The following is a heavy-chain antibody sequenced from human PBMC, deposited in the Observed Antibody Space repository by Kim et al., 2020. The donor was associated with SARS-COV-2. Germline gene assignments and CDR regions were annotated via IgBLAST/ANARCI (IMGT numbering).Heavy chain of an antibody. V-gene: IGHV4-39*01. CDR1: GGSISSSSYY. J-gene: IGHJ3*02. Sequence: SETLSLTCTVSGGSISSSSYYWGWIRQPPGKGLEWIGSIYYSGSTYYNPSLKSRVTISVDTSKNQFSLKLSSVTAADTAVYYCASPTRYYDSSGYRNDAFDIWGQGTMVTVSS. D-gene: IGHD3-22*01. CDR3: ASPTRYYDSSGYRNDAFDI. CDR2: IYYSGST.